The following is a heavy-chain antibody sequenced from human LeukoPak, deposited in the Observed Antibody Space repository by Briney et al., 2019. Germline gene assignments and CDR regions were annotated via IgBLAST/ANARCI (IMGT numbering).Heavy chain of an antibody. Sequence: GGSLRLSCAASGFAFSSYWMSWVRQAPGKGLEWVANIKQDGSEKYYVDSVKGRFTISRDNAKNSLFLQMNNLRAEDTAVYHCARGGWFFDPWGQGTLVTVSS. D-gene: IGHD3-10*01. CDR2: IKQDGSEK. CDR1: GFAFSSYW. CDR3: ARGGWFFDP. V-gene: IGHV3-7*05. J-gene: IGHJ5*02.